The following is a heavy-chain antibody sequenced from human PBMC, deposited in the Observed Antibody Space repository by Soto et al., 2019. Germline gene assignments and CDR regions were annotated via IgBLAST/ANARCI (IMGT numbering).Heavy chain of an antibody. CDR2: INPSGGST. CDR1: GYTFTSHY. D-gene: IGHD6-13*01. J-gene: IGHJ4*02. Sequence: ASVKVSCKASGYTFTSHYMHWVRQAPGQGLEWMGIINPSGGSTSYAQKFQGRVTMTRDTSTSTVYMELSSLRSEDTAVYYCARDTSIAAAGTSFGYWGQGTLVTVSS. V-gene: IGHV1-46*01. CDR3: ARDTSIAAAGTSFGY.